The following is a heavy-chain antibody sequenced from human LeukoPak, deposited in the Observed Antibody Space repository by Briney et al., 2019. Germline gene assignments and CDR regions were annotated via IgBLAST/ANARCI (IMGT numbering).Heavy chain of an antibody. CDR2: MNPNSGNT. J-gene: IGHJ5*02. CDR3: ARGELRYNWFDP. D-gene: IGHD1-7*01. V-gene: IGHV1-8*01. CDR1: GYTFTSYD. Sequence: ASVKVSCKASGYTFTSYDINWVRQATGQGLEWMGWMNPNSGNTGYAQKFQGRVTMTRNTSISTAYMELSSLRSEDTAVYYCARGELRYNWFDPWGQGTLVTVSS.